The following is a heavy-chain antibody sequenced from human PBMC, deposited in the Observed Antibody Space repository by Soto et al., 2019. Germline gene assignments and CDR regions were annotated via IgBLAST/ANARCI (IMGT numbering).Heavy chain of an antibody. CDR1: GFNFKKFS. Sequence: PGGSLRLSCEVSGFNFKKFSMGWVRQAPWEGLEWVAGISCCGGSTSYADSVKGRFSLARDDSKSTLSLHLNSLRFEDTARYFCAKADGEQWLIPHLDNWGQGTLVTVSS. D-gene: IGHD6-19*01. CDR3: AKADGEQWLIPHLDN. CDR2: ISCCGGST. V-gene: IGHV3-23*01. J-gene: IGHJ4*02.